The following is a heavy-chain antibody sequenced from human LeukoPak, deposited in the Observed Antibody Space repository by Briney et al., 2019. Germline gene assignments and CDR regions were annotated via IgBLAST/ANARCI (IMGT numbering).Heavy chain of an antibody. Sequence: SVTVSFRSTGGIISNYTITWLRQAPGQRPEWMGGIIPQSGSSSLAQKFQARLTISTGGSTGPIYMELSSLTSDDTAVYYCARGAYSDRHPYYSGGWYYFDYWGQGTLVTVSS. CDR3: ARGAYSDRHPYYSGGWYYFDY. J-gene: IGHJ4*02. CDR2: IIPQSGSS. D-gene: IGHD3-10*01. V-gene: IGHV1-69*16. CDR1: GGIISNYT.